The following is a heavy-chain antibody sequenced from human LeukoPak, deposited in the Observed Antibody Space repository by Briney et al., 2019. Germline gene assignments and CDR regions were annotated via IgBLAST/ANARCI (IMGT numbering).Heavy chain of an antibody. D-gene: IGHD3-22*01. Sequence: SETLSLTCTVSGGSVSSTTYYWGWIRQPPGKALEWIGSVFYSGTTYYNPSLKSRVTMSVDTSKNQFSLNLNSVTDADTAVYYCATVIENWFDPWGQGTLVTVSS. V-gene: IGHV4-39*01. CDR2: VFYSGTT. CDR3: ATVIENWFDP. CDR1: GGSVSSTTYY. J-gene: IGHJ5*02.